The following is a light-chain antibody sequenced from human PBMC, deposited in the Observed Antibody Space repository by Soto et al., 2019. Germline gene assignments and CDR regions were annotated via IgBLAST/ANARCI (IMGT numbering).Light chain of an antibody. CDR3: QKYNSAPFT. CDR2: AAS. V-gene: IGKV1-27*01. J-gene: IGKJ4*01. Sequence: DIQMTQSPSSLSASVGDKVTITCQASQDINNYLNWYQQKPGKVPKLLIYAASTLQSGVPSRFSGSGSGTDFTLTISSLQPEDVATYYCQKYNSAPFTLGGGTKVEIK. CDR1: QDINNY.